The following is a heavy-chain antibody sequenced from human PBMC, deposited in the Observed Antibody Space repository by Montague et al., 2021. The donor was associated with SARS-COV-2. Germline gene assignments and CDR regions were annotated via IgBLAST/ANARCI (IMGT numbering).Heavy chain of an antibody. CDR3: AKQTGAGAIVYWYFDL. J-gene: IGHJ2*01. CDR2: IFGSGAGT. Sequence: SLRLSCAASGFAFNNFAMTWVRQSPGKGLEWVSSIFGSGAGTYYADSVQGRFTISRDNSRNTLYLQMNSLRAEDTAKYYCAKQTGAGAIVYWYFDLWGRGTVVSVSS. V-gene: IGHV3-23*01. D-gene: IGHD6-25*01. CDR1: GFAFNNFA.